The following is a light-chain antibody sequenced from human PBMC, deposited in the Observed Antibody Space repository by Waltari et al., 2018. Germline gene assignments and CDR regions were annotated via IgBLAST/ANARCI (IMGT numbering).Light chain of an antibody. J-gene: IGKJ1*01. CDR1: QRVLYSSNNKNY. V-gene: IGKV4-1*01. CDR2: WAS. Sequence: IVMTQSPDSLAVSLGERATINCTSSQRVLYSSNNKNYLAWYQQKAGQPPTLLIYWASNRASGVPDRFSGSGSGTDFTLTISSLQAEDVAVYYCQQYYATPPWTFGQGTKVEIK. CDR3: QQYYATPPWT.